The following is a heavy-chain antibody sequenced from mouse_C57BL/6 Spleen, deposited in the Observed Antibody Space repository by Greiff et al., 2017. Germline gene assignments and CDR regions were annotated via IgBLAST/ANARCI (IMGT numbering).Heavy chain of an antibody. V-gene: IGHV1-4*01. Sequence: VQLQQSGAELARPGASVKMSCKASGYTFTSYTMHWVKQRPGQGLEWIGYINPSSGYTKYNQKFKDKATLTADKSSSTAYMQLSSLTSEDSAVYYCARLVVATDYAMDYWGQGTSVTVSS. D-gene: IGHD1-1*01. CDR3: ARLVVATDYAMDY. J-gene: IGHJ4*01. CDR2: INPSSGYT. CDR1: GYTFTSYT.